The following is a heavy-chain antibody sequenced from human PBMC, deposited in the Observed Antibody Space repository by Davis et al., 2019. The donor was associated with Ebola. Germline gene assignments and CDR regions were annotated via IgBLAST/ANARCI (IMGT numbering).Heavy chain of an antibody. CDR1: GFTVSSNY. Sequence: GESLKISCAASGFTVSSNYMSWVRQAPGKGLEWVANIKQDGSEKYYVDSVKGRFTISRDNAKNSLYLQMNSLRAEDTAVYYCARDATIVVVPRYYYYGMDVWGQGTTVTVSS. CDR3: ARDATIVVVPRYYYYGMDV. CDR2: IKQDGSEK. J-gene: IGHJ6*02. D-gene: IGHD2-2*01. V-gene: IGHV3-7*01.